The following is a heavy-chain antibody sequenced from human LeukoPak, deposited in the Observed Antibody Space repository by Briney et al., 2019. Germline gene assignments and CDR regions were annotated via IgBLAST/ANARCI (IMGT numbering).Heavy chain of an antibody. V-gene: IGHV4-59*01. CDR2: INHSGDT. Sequence: PSETLSLTCTVSDGPITTYYWNWTRQPPGKGLEWIGYINHSGDTSYNPSLKSRVTISVDTSKNQFSLKLNSVTAADTAVYYCARAFRERIRSFDIWGQGTLVTVSS. J-gene: IGHJ3*02. CDR1: DGPITTYY. D-gene: IGHD1-26*01. CDR3: ARAFRERIRSFDI.